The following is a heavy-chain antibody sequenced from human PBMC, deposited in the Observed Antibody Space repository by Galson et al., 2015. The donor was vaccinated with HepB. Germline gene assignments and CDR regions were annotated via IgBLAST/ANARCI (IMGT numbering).Heavy chain of an antibody. J-gene: IGHJ4*02. CDR1: GYTFTSYG. D-gene: IGHD3-10*01. CDR2: ITAYNGNT. V-gene: IGHV1-18*04. Sequence: SVKLSCTASGYTFTSYGMSWVRQAPGQGLEWMGWITAYNGNTNYAHNVKGRVTITTDTSKSTAYMELKSLRSEDTAVYYCARDTRRYGGAYYFDYWGQGTLVTVSS. CDR3: ARDTRRYGGAYYFDY.